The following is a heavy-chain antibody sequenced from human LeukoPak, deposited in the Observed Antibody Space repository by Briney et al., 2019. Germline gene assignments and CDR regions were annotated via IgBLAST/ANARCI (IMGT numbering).Heavy chain of an antibody. Sequence: ASVKVSCKASGYTFTSYDINWVRQATGQGLEWMGWMNPNSGNTGYAQKFQGRVTMTRNTSISTAYMELSSLRSEDTAVYYCARGPYYDFWSGYHDGFDYWGQGTLVTVSS. J-gene: IGHJ4*02. CDR3: ARGPYYDFWSGYHDGFDY. V-gene: IGHV1-8*01. D-gene: IGHD3-3*01. CDR2: MNPNSGNT. CDR1: GYTFTSYD.